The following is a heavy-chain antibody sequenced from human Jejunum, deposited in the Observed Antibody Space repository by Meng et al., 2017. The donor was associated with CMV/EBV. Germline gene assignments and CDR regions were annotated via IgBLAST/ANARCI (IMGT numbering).Heavy chain of an antibody. Sequence: QVLLVEAGGGVVQPGESLRLSWEASGISFSISGMHWVRQAPGKGLEWVAFIRNDGSNKYYADSVTGRFTISRDNSKNTVYLQMNSLTTEDTAVYYCAKDKGVTTLDYWGQGTLVTVSS. V-gene: IGHV3-30*02. D-gene: IGHD1/OR15-1a*01. CDR1: GISFSISG. J-gene: IGHJ4*02. CDR3: AKDKGVTTLDY. CDR2: IRNDGSNK.